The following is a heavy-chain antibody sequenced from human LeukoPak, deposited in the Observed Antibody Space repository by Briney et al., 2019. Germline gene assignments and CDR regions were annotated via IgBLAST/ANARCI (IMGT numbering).Heavy chain of an antibody. CDR1: GFTFSSYW. J-gene: IGHJ3*02. D-gene: IGHD1-26*01. CDR3: AREGLGALWDI. Sequence: AGGSLRLSCTASGFTFSSYWMGWVRQAPGNGLEWVAHIKQDESERYYVSSAKGRFTISRDNAKKSLFLQMNSLRVEDTAMYFCAREGLGALWDIWGRGTMVTVSS. CDR2: IKQDESER. V-gene: IGHV3-7*03.